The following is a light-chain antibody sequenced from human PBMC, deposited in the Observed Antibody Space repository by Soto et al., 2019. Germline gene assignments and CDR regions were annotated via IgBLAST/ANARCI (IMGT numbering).Light chain of an antibody. J-gene: IGKJ1*01. CDR1: QSIMRF. CDR3: QQPYRTPHT. Sequence: DIQMTQSPSSLSAAVGDRVTITCRASQSIMRFLNWYQHKPGKAPKLLMYAASSLQSGVPSRFSGSVSETDFTLIISGLQPQDFGTYYCQQPYRTPHTFGQGTKVEIK. V-gene: IGKV1-39*01. CDR2: AAS.